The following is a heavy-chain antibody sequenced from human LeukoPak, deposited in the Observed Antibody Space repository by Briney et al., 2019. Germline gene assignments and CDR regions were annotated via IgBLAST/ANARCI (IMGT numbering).Heavy chain of an antibody. CDR1: GGTCSSYA. J-gene: IGHJ4*02. CDR3: ARGSYYYGSGSSYPWEYFDY. D-gene: IGHD3-10*01. V-gene: IGHV1-69*06. CDR2: IIPIFGTT. Sequence: SVKVSCKASGGTCSSYAISWVRQAPGQGLEWMGGIIPIFGTTDYAQKFQGRVTITADKSTSTAYMELSSLRSEDTAVYYCARGSYYYGSGSSYPWEYFDYWGQGTLVTVSS.